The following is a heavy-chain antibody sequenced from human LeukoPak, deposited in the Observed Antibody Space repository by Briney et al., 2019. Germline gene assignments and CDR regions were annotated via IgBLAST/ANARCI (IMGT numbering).Heavy chain of an antibody. CDR3: ARDPDYGGNPGDDAFDI. D-gene: IGHD4-23*01. J-gene: IGHJ3*02. Sequence: PGGSLRLSCAASGFTFRSYWMNWVRQAPGKGLEWVANINEDGREKYYVDSVKGRFTISRDNGKNSLYLQMNSLRAEDTALYYCARDPDYGGNPGDDAFDIWGQGTMVTVSS. CDR1: GFTFRSYW. CDR2: INEDGREK. V-gene: IGHV3-7*01.